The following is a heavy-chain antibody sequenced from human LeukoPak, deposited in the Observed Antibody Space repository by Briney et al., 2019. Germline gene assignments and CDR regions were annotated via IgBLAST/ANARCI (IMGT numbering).Heavy chain of an antibody. CDR1: GFTFSSYG. CDR3: ATDVLGGCFDY. D-gene: IGHD2-8*01. Sequence: TGGSLRLSCAASGFTFSSYGMHWVRQAPGKGLEWVAVIWYDGSNKYYADSVKGRFTISRDNSKNTLYLQMNSLRAEDTAVYYCATDVLGGCFDYWGQGTLVTVSS. J-gene: IGHJ4*02. V-gene: IGHV3-33*01. CDR2: IWYDGSNK.